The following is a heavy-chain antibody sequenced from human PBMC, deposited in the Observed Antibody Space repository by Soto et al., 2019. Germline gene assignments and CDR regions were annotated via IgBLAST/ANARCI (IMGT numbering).Heavy chain of an antibody. J-gene: IGHJ4*02. D-gene: IGHD5-12*01. CDR3: ARSAASGYVLPDY. CDR1: GFTFSSYG. CDR2: IWYDGSNK. Sequence: VQLVESGGGVVQPGRSLRLSCAASGFTFSSYGMHWVRQAPGKGLEWVAVIWYDGSNKYYADSVKGRFTISRDNSKNTLYLQMNSLRAEDTAVYYCARSAASGYVLPDYWGQGTLVTVSS. V-gene: IGHV3-33*01.